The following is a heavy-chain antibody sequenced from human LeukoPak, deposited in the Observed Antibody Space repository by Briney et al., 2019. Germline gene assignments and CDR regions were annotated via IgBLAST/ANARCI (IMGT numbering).Heavy chain of an antibody. CDR3: ARTAARTTVEDFDY. V-gene: IGHV1-18*01. J-gene: IGHJ4*02. D-gene: IGHD4-23*01. CDR2: ISAYNGNT. Sequence: ASVKVSCKASGYTFTSYGISWVRQAPGQGLEWMGWISAYNGNTNYAQKLQGRVTMTTDTSTSTAYMELRSLRSDDTAVYYCARTAARTTVEDFDYWGQGTLVTVSS. CDR1: GYTFTSYG.